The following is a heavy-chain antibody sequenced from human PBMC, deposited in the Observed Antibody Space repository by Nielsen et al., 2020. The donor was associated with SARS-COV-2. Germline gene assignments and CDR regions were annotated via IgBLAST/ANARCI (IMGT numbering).Heavy chain of an antibody. Sequence: ASVKVSCKASGYTFTGYYMHWVRQAPGQGLEWMGIINPSGGSTSYAQKFQGRVTMTRDTSTSTVYMELSSLRSEDTAVYYCARVQGSYGYYYYYGMDVWGQGTTVTVSS. CDR2: INPSGGST. V-gene: IGHV1-46*01. CDR3: ARVQGSYGYYYYYGMDV. CDR1: GYTFTGYY. J-gene: IGHJ6*02. D-gene: IGHD5-18*01.